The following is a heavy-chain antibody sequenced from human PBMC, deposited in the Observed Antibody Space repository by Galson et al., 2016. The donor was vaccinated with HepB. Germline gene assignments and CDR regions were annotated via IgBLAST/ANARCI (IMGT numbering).Heavy chain of an antibody. CDR3: ARGGDSADWYGVIF. CDR2: IIPIYGTT. V-gene: IGHV1-69*13. D-gene: IGHD6-19*01. J-gene: IGHJ4*02. Sequence: SVKVSCKASGGTFRNYAISWVRQAPGQGLEWMGGIIPIYGTTNYAQKFQGRVTITADESTSTAYMDLSSLRFEDTALYYCARGGDSADWYGVIFWGQGTLVTVS. CDR1: GGTFRNYA.